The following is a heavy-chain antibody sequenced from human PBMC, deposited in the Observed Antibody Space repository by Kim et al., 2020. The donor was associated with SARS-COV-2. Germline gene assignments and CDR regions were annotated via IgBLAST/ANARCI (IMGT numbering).Heavy chain of an antibody. V-gene: IGHV3-74*01. CDR1: GFTFSSYW. CDR2: ITDDGTTT. CDR3: ARGGIGSFDY. J-gene: IGHJ4*02. Sequence: GGSLRLSCAASGFTFSSYWMHWVRQAPGKGLVWVSYITDDGTTTNYADSVKGRFSISRDNAKNTLFLQINSLRADDTAVYYCARGGIGSFDYWGQGTLVTVSS. D-gene: IGHD3-10*01.